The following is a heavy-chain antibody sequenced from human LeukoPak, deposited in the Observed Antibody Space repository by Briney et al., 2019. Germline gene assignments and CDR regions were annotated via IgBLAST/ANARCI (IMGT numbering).Heavy chain of an antibody. CDR3: ARDAPRTAVAGDYYFDY. Sequence: PSGTLSLTCAVSGGSISSSNWWSWVRQPPGKGLEWIGEIYRSGSTNYNPSLKSRVTISVDKFKNQFSLKLSSVTAADTAVYYCARDAPRTAVAGDYYFDYWGQGTLVTVSS. CDR2: IYRSGST. CDR1: GGSISSSNW. V-gene: IGHV4-4*02. J-gene: IGHJ4*02. D-gene: IGHD6-19*01.